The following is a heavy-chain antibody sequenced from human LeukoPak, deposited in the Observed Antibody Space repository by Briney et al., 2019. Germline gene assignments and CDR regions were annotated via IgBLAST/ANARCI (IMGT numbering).Heavy chain of an antibody. J-gene: IGHJ3*02. CDR2: IYYSGST. CDR1: GGSISSSSYY. V-gene: IGHV4-39*07. CDR3: ARDRTYSSGWYSDSAFDI. D-gene: IGHD6-19*01. Sequence: SKTLSLTCTVSGGSISSSSYYWGWIRQPPGKGLEWIGSIYYSGSTYYNPSLKSRVTISVDTSKNQFSLRLSSVTAADTAVYYCARDRTYSSGWYSDSAFDIWGQGTMVTVSS.